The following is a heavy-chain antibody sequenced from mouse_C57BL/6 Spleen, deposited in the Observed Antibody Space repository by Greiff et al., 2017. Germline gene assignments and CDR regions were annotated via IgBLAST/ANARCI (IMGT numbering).Heavy chain of an antibody. CDR3: ADITTVVEVDY. Sequence: VKLMESGAELARPGASVKLSCKASGYTFTSYGISWVKQRTGQGLEWIGEIYPRSGNTYYNEKFKGKATLTADKSSSTAYMELRSLTSEDSAVYFCADITTVVEVDYWGQGTTLTVSS. D-gene: IGHD1-1*01. CDR2: IYPRSGNT. J-gene: IGHJ2*01. V-gene: IGHV1-81*01. CDR1: GYTFTSYG.